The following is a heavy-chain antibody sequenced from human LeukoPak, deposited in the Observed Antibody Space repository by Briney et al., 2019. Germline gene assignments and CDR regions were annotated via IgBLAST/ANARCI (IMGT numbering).Heavy chain of an antibody. J-gene: IGHJ5*02. CDR2: INHSGST. Sequence: SETLSLTCAVYGGSFNGYYWSWIRQPPGKGLEWSGEINHSGSTNYNPSLKSRVTISVDTSKNQFSLKLSSVTAADTAVYYCARGHTYYDFWSGYYKSRFDPWGQGTLVTVAS. D-gene: IGHD3-3*01. CDR3: ARGHTYYDFWSGYYKSRFDP. V-gene: IGHV4-34*01. CDR1: GGSFNGYY.